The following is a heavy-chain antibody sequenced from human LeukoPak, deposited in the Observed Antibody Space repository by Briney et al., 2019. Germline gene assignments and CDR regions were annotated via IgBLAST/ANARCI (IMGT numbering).Heavy chain of an antibody. D-gene: IGHD2-2*02. CDR1: GYTFTSYY. V-gene: IGHV1-46*03. J-gene: IGHJ4*02. CDR2: INPSGGST. CDR3: AREGRRYCSSTSCYNDY. Sequence: ASVKVSCKASGYTFTSYYMHWVRQAPGQGLEWMGIINPSGGSTSYARKFQGRVTMTRDTSTSTVYMELSSLRSEDTAVYYCAREGRRYCSSTSCYNDYWGQGTLVTVSS.